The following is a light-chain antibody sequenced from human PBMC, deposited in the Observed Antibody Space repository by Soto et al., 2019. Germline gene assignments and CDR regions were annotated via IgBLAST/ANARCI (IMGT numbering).Light chain of an antibody. CDR1: QSLSSSY. CDR3: QQYGSSPYT. J-gene: IGKJ2*01. CDR2: GAS. Sequence: EIVLTQSPGTLSLFPGERATLSCRARQSLSSSYLAWYQQKPGQAPRLLIYGASSRATGIPDRFSGSGSGTDFTLTISRLEPEDFAVYYCQQYGSSPYTFGQGTKLEIK. V-gene: IGKV3-20*01.